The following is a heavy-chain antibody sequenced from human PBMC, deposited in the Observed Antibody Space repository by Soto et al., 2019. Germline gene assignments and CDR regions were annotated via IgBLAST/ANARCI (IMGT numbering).Heavy chain of an antibody. CDR2: IIPILGIA. Sequence: QVQLVQSGAEVKKPGSSVKVSCKASGGTFSSYTISWVRQAPGQGLEWMGRIIPILGIANYAQKCQGRVTITADKSTSTAYMELSSLRSEDTAVYYCARDVGSSEVDYWGQGTLVTVSS. CDR1: GGTFSSYT. J-gene: IGHJ4*02. CDR3: ARDVGSSEVDY. D-gene: IGHD2-2*01. V-gene: IGHV1-69*08.